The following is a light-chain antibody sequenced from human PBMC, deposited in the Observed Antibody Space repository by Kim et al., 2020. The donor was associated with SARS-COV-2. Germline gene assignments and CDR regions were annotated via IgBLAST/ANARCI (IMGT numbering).Light chain of an antibody. CDR2: FAS. CDR1: QSIGTK. V-gene: IGKV1-39*01. Sequence: IQMTQSPSSLSASVGDRITITCRASQSIGTKLNWYQQKPGKAPKILIYFASSLQGGVPSRFSGSGSGTDFTLTISSLQPEDFATYYCQQIVKIPYSFGQGTKLEI. J-gene: IGKJ2*03. CDR3: QQIVKIPYS.